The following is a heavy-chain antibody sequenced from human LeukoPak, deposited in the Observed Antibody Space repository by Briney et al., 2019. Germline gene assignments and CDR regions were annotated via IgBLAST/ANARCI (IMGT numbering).Heavy chain of an antibody. CDR3: AIGGRGGERAAFDI. J-gene: IGHJ3*02. D-gene: IGHD3-16*01. Sequence: SVKVSCKASGGTFSTYGIRCVRQAPGQGLEWMGGIIPIFGTTNYAQKFQGRVTITADEYMSTAYMELSSLRSEDTAIYYCAIGGRGGERAAFDIWGQGTMVTVSS. CDR2: IIPIFGTT. CDR1: GGTFSTYG. V-gene: IGHV1-69*13.